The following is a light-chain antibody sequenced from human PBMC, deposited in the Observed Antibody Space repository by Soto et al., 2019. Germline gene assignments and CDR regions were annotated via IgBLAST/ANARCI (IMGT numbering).Light chain of an antibody. V-gene: IGKV3-11*01. J-gene: IGKJ1*01. Sequence: EIVLTQSPATLSLSPGERATLSCRASQSVSSYLAWYQHKPGQAPRRLIYDASNRATGSPARFNGSGSGTDFTLTISSLEPEDFAVYYCQQRRSWPRAFGQGTKVDIK. CDR2: DAS. CDR1: QSVSSY. CDR3: QQRRSWPRA.